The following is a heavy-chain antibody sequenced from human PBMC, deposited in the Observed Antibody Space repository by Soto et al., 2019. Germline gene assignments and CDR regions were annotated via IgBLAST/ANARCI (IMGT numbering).Heavy chain of an antibody. J-gene: IGHJ4*02. CDR3: AGRSGSSDY. CDR2: ISYDEIDK. Sequence: XGCLRVSCAASGFTFSNYTMHWVRQAPGKGLEWVALISYDEIDKYFADAVKGRFTISRDNSKNTLYLQMDSLRAEDTAVYYCAGRSGSSDYWGRGTLVTSPQ. V-gene: IGHV3-30*04. CDR1: GFTFSNYT. D-gene: IGHD3-10*01.